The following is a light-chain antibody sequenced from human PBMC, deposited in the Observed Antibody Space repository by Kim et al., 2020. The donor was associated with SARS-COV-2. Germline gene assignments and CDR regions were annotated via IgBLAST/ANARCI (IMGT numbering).Light chain of an antibody. J-gene: IGLJ3*02. CDR3: CSYAGSPLV. CDR2: DVS. Sequence: PGQSVTISCTGTSSDVGGYNYVSWYQQHPGKAPKLMIYDVSKRPSGVPDRFSGSKSGNTASLTISGLQAEDEADYYCCSYAGSPLVFGGGTKLTVL. V-gene: IGLV2-11*01. CDR1: SSDVGGYNY.